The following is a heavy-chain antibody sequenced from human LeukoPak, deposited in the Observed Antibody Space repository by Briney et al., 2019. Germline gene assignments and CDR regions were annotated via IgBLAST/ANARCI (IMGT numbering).Heavy chain of an antibody. CDR3: ARELITMVRGLEALDY. CDR2: IKSKTDDGTT. CDR1: GFTFSSYW. D-gene: IGHD3-10*01. V-gene: IGHV3-15*01. Sequence: GGSLRLSCAASGFTFSSYWMSWVRQAPGKGLEWVGRIKSKTDDGTTDYAAPVKGRFTISRDDSKNTLYLQVNSLRAEDTAVYYCARELITMVRGLEALDYWGQGTLVTVSS. J-gene: IGHJ4*02.